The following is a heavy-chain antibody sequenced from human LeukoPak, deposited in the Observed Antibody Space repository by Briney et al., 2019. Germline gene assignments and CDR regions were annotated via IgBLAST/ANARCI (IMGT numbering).Heavy chain of an antibody. CDR3: AKDNREQLVQGGMDV. J-gene: IGHJ6*02. Sequence: GRSLRLSCAASGFTFDDYAMHWVRQAPGKGLEWVSGISWNSGSIGYADSVKGRFTISRDNAKNSLYLQMNSLGAEDTALYYCAKDNREQLVQGGMDVWGQGTTVTVSS. D-gene: IGHD6-6*01. V-gene: IGHV3-9*01. CDR2: ISWNSGSI. CDR1: GFTFDDYA.